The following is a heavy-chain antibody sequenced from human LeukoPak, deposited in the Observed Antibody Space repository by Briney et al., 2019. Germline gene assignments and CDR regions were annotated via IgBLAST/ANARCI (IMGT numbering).Heavy chain of an antibody. CDR1: GFTFSSYS. CDR3: ARDFEPYYYDRSGLRY. J-gene: IGHJ4*02. CDR2: IDSSSTTV. Sequence: GGSLRLSCAASGFTFSSYSMNWVRQAPGKGLEWVSYIDSSSTTVLYADSVKGRYAISRDNAKSSLYLQMNSLRDEDTAVYYCARDFEPYYYDRSGLRYWGQGTLVTVSS. V-gene: IGHV3-48*02. D-gene: IGHD3-22*01.